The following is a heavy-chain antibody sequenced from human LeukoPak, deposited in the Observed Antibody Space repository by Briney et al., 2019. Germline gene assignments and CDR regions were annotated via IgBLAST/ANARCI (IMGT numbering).Heavy chain of an antibody. J-gene: IGHJ4*02. Sequence: PGGSLRLSCAASGFTFNTYAMSWVRQAPGKGLEWVSSISSSSSYIYYADSVKGRFTISRDNAKNSLYLQMNSLRAEDTAVYYCARDIPPSPVVTSYYFDYGGQGTLVTVSS. CDR1: GFTFNTYA. V-gene: IGHV3-21*01. D-gene: IGHD4-23*01. CDR3: ARDIPPSPVVTSYYFDY. CDR2: ISSSSSYI.